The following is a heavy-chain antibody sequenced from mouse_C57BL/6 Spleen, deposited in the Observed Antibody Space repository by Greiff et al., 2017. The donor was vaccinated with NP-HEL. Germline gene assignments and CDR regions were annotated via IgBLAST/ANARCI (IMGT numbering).Heavy chain of an antibody. CDR2: IDPATGGT. J-gene: IGHJ4*01. CDR1: GYTFTDYE. D-gene: IGHD1-1*01. CDR3: TRGGDYYYGSSSYAMDY. Sequence: QVQLQQSGAELVRPGASVTLSCKASGYTFTDYEMHWVKQTPVHGLEWIGAIDPATGGTAYNQKFKGKAILTADKSSSTAYMELRSLTSEDSAVYYCTRGGDYYYGSSSYAMDYWGQGTSVTVSS. V-gene: IGHV1-15*01.